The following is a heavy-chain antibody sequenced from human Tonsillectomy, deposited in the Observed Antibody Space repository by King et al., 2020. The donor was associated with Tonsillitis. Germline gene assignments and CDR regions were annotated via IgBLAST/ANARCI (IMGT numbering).Heavy chain of an antibody. CDR2: ISYDGSNK. CDR3: ARDGVGATLSAHLDY. J-gene: IGHJ4*02. CDR1: GFTFSSYA. D-gene: IGHD1-26*01. Sequence: VQLVESGGGVVQPGRSLRLSCAASGFTFSSYAMHWVRQAPGKGLEWVAVISYDGSNKYYAESVKGRFTISRDNSKNTLYLQMNSLRAEDTDVYYCARDGVGATLSAHLDYWGQGTLVTVSS. V-gene: IGHV3-30-3*01.